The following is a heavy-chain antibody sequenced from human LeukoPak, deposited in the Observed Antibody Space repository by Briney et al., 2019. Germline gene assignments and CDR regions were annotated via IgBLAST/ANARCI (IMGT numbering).Heavy chain of an antibody. D-gene: IGHD3-9*01. Sequence: GGSLRLSCTASGFAFSSYSINWVRQAPGKGLEWVSSITSSSTYIDYADSVKGRFTISRDNAKNSLYLQMNSLRAEDTAVYYCARDRETYYDILTGYYTLGDAFDIWGQGTMVTVSS. J-gene: IGHJ3*02. CDR2: ITSSSTYI. CDR1: GFAFSSYS. V-gene: IGHV3-21*01. CDR3: ARDRETYYDILTGYYTLGDAFDI.